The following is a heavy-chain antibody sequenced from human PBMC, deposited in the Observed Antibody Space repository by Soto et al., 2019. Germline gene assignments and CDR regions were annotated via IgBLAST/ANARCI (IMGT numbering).Heavy chain of an antibody. CDR1: GYTFTRYA. Sequence: QVQLVQSGAEVKKPGASVKVSCKASGYTFTRYAMHWVRQAPGQRLEWMGWSNAGNGNTKYSQKFQGRVTITRATAASTAYMELSSLRSEDTAVYYCASASLGDYGYYYYGMDVWGQGTTVTVSS. D-gene: IGHD4-17*01. CDR2: SNAGNGNT. V-gene: IGHV1-3*01. CDR3: ASASLGDYGYYYYGMDV. J-gene: IGHJ6*02.